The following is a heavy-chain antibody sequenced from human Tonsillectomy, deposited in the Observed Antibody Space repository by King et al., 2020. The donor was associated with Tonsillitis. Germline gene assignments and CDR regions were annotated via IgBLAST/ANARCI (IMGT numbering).Heavy chain of an antibody. V-gene: IGHV3-53*04. D-gene: IGHD2-2*01. CDR2: IYSGGST. Sequence: VQLVESGGGLVQPGGSLRLSCAASGFTVSSNYMSWVRQAPGKGLEWVSVIYSGGSTYYADSVKGRFTISRHNSKNTLYLQMNSLRAADTAVYYCARTGYCSSTSCPFPWFDPWGQGTLVTVSS. J-gene: IGHJ5*02. CDR1: GFTVSSNY. CDR3: ARTGYCSSTSCPFPWFDP.